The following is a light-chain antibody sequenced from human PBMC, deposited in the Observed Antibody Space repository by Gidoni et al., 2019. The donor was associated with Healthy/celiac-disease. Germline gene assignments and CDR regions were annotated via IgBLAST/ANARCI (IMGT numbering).Light chain of an antibody. V-gene: IGLV3-1*01. CDR2: QDS. Sequence: SYELTQPPSVSVSPGQTASITCSGDKLGDKYACWYQQKPGQSPVLVIYQDSKRPSGIPERFSGSNSGHTATLTISGTQAMDEADYYCQARDSSTDVVFGGGTKLPVL. CDR1: KLGDKY. CDR3: QARDSSTDVV. J-gene: IGLJ2*01.